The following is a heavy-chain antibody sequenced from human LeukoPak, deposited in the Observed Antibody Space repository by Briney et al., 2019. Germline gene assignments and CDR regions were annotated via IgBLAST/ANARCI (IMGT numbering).Heavy chain of an antibody. CDR2: MNPNSGNT. Sequence: ASVKVSCKASGYTFTSYDINWVRQATGQGLEWMGWMNPNSGNTGYAQKFQGRVTMTRDTSISTAYMELSSLRSEDTAVYYCARDLLYLSQMYYYDSSGYSPLGAFDIWGQGTMVTVSS. J-gene: IGHJ3*02. CDR3: ARDLLYLSQMYYYDSSGYSPLGAFDI. D-gene: IGHD3-22*01. CDR1: GYTFTSYD. V-gene: IGHV1-8*01.